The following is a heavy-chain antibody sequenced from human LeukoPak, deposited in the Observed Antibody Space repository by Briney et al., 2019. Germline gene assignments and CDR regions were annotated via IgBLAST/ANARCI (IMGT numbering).Heavy chain of an antibody. CDR2: IYYSGST. V-gene: IGHV4-39*01. J-gene: IGHJ3*02. CDR1: GGSISSSSYY. D-gene: IGHD3-10*01. Sequence: PSETLSLTCTVSGGSISSSSYYWGWIRQPPGKGLEWIGSIYYSGSTYYNPSLKSRVTISVDTSKNQFSLKLSSVTAADTAVYYCARLKCSGSGSYYLWWDLTRSPCYDAFDIWGQGTMVTVSS. CDR3: ARLKCSGSGSYYLWWDLTRSPCYDAFDI.